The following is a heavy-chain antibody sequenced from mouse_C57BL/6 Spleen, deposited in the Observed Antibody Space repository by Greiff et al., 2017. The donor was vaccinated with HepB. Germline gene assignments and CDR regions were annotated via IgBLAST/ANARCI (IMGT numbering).Heavy chain of an antibody. CDR2: IDPSDSYT. CDR3: ARFFITTVVAGGYYAMDY. CDR1: GYTFTSYW. Sequence: QVQLQQPGAELVKPGASVKLSCKASGYTFTSYWMQWVKQRPGQGLEWIGEIDPSDSYTNYNQKFKGKATFTVDTSSSTAYIKLSSLTSEDSAVYYCARFFITTVVAGGYYAMDYWGQGTSVTVSS. V-gene: IGHV1-50*01. D-gene: IGHD1-1*01. J-gene: IGHJ4*01.